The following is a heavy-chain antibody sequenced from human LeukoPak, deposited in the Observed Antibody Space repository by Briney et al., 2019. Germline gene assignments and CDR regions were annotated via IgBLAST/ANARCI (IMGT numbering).Heavy chain of an antibody. D-gene: IGHD1-1*01. CDR3: ARGGSSRPLAH. V-gene: IGHV3-48*03. CDR2: ISSSGSPI. Sequence: GGSLRLSCAASGFTISSDEMNWARQAPGKGLEWVSYISSSGSPIYYADSVKGRFSISRDTAKNSLYLQMNSLRAKDTAVYYCARGGSSRPLAHWGQGTLVTVSS. J-gene: IGHJ4*02. CDR1: GFTISSDE.